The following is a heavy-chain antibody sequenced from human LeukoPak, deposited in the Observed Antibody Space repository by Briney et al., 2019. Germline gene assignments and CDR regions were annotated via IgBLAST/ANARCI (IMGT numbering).Heavy chain of an antibody. Sequence: ASVTVSCKASGYTFTGYYMHWVRQAPGQGLEWMGWINPNSGGTNYAQKFQGRVTMTRDTSISTAYMELSRLRSDDTAVYYCAGRGGYDRPFDYWGQGTLVTVSS. CDR3: AGRGGYDRPFDY. J-gene: IGHJ4*02. D-gene: IGHD5-12*01. V-gene: IGHV1-2*02. CDR2: INPNSGGT. CDR1: GYTFTGYY.